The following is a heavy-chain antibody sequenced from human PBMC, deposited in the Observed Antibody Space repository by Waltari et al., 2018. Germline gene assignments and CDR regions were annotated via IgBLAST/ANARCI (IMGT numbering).Heavy chain of an antibody. D-gene: IGHD6-6*01. J-gene: IGHJ4*02. V-gene: IGHV4-39*07. Sequence: QLQLQESGPGLVKPSETLSLTCTVSGGSISSSSYYWGWIRQPPGKGLEWIGSIYYSGSTYYNPSLKSRVTISVDTSKNQFSLKLSSVTAADTAVYYCARDRQGKGSSIDYWGQGTLVTVSS. CDR3: ARDRQGKGSSIDY. CDR2: IYYSGST. CDR1: GGSISSSSYY.